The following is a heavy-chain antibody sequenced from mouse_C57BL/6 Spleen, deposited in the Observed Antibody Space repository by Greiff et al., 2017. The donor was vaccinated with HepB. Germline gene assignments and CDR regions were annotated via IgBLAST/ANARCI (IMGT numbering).Heavy chain of an antibody. D-gene: IGHD1-1*01. CDR2: ISNGGGST. V-gene: IGHV5-12*01. CDR1: GFTFSDYY. J-gene: IGHJ4*01. CDR3: ARRGYGSSYAMDY. Sequence: EVQRVESGGGLVQPGGSLKLSCAASGFTFSDYYMYWVRQTPEKRLEWVAYISNGGGSTYYPDTVKGRFTISRDNAKNTLYLQMSRLKSEDTAMYYCARRGYGSSYAMDYWGQGTSVTVSS.